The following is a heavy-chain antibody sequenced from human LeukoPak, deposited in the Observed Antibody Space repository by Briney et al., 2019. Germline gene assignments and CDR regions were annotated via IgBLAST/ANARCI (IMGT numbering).Heavy chain of an antibody. CDR2: SWYDGSNK. J-gene: IGHJ6*02. V-gene: IGHV3-33*01. CDR1: GFTFRNYG. Sequence: GGSLRLSCVASGFTFRNYGMHWIRQAPGKGLEWVAVSWYDGSNKYYADSVKGRFTVSRDNSKNTLYLQMNSLRAEDTAMYYCARDYCSSITCHAPYYYYGMDVWGQGTTVTVSS. D-gene: IGHD2-2*01. CDR3: ARDYCSSITCHAPYYYYGMDV.